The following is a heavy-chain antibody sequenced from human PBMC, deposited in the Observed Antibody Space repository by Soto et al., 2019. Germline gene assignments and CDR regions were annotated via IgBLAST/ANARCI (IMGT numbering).Heavy chain of an antibody. CDR3: VRDGLVVKDAFDI. CDR2: IYYSGST. D-gene: IGHD3-22*01. Sequence: QVQLQESGPGLVKPSQTLSLTCTVSGGSISSGDYYWSWIRQPPGKVLEWLGSIYYSGSTYYNPSVQSRVTISVDTSKDQFVLKLSSVTAADTVVYYCVRDGLVVKDAFDIWGQGTMVTVSS. V-gene: IGHV4-30-4*01. CDR1: GGSISSGDYY. J-gene: IGHJ3*02.